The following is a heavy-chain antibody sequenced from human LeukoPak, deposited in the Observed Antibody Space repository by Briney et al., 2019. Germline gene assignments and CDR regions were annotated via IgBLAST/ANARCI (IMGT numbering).Heavy chain of an antibody. J-gene: IGHJ6*02. Sequence: GGSLRLSCAASGFTFSNYAMSWVRQAPGKGLEWVSSISATGSGTYYADSVKGRFTISRDNSKNTLYLQMSSLRAEDTAVYYCAKVTSMDVWGQGTTTTVSS. D-gene: IGHD4-23*01. CDR3: AKVTSMDV. CDR1: GFTFSNYA. CDR2: ISATGSGT. V-gene: IGHV3-23*01.